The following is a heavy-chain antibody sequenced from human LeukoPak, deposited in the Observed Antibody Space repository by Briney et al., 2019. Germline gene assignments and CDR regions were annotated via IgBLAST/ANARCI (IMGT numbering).Heavy chain of an antibody. J-gene: IGHJ4*02. CDR2: ISYDGSKK. Sequence: PGRSLRLSCAASGFTFSTYAMHWVRQAPGKGLEGVAAISYDGSKKHYADSVKGRFTISRDNSKNTLYLQMNSLRAEDTAVYYCPRDLLPAAGEYYFDYWGQGTLVTVSS. CDR3: PRDLLPAAGEYYFDY. V-gene: IGHV3-30*04. CDR1: GFTFSTYA. D-gene: IGHD6-13*01.